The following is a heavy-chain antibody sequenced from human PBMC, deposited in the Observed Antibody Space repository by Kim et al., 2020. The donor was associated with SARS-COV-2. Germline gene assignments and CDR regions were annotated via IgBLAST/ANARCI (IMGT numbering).Heavy chain of an antibody. V-gene: IGHV3-30*18. CDR1: GFTFNTYG. CDR2: ISSDGSYK. D-gene: IGHD1-26*01. Sequence: GGSLRLSCAASGFTFNTYGMHWVRQAPGKGLEWVASISSDGSYKYYAESVKGRLTVSRDNSKNTLYLQMNSLRGEDTAVYYCAKKMPGGLEELPDYWGQG. J-gene: IGHJ4*02. CDR3: AKKMPGGLEELPDY.